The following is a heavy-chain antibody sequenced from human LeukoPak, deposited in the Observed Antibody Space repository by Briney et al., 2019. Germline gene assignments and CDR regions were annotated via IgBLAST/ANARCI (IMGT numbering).Heavy chain of an antibody. CDR3: ARGERGIVAARWFDP. D-gene: IGHD6-13*01. V-gene: IGHV3-21*01. Sequence: GGSLRLSCAASGFTFSSYSMNWVRQAPGKGLEWVSSISSSSSYIYYADSVKGRFTISRDNAKNSLYLQMNSLRAEDTAVYYCARGERGIVAARWFDPWGQGTLVTVSS. J-gene: IGHJ5*02. CDR1: GFTFSSYS. CDR2: ISSSSSYI.